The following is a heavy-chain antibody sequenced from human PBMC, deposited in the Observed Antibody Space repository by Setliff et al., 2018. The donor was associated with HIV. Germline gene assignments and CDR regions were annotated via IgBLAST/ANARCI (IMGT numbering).Heavy chain of an antibody. V-gene: IGHV3-7*03. D-gene: IGHD3-10*01. CDR1: GITFSSYW. CDR2: VTPDGGDK. Sequence: GGSLRLSCVASGITFSSYWMSWVRQAPGKGLEWVASVTPDGGDKYYANSMRGRFTISRDNAKNSLYLQMNSLRTEDMALYYCARDFSGLLHDQIDAFNIWGQGTMVTVSS. J-gene: IGHJ3*02. CDR3: ARDFSGLLHDQIDAFNI.